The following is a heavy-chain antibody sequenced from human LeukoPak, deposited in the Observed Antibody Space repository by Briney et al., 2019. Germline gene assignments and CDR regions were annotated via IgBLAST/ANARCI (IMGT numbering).Heavy chain of an antibody. D-gene: IGHD2-2*02. CDR1: GGSISSYY. CDR3: ARQNQLLYWFDP. V-gene: IGHV4-59*08. J-gene: IGHJ5*02. CDR2: IYYSGST. Sequence: SETLSLTCTVSGGSISSYYWSWIRQPPGKGLEWIGYIYYSGSTNYNPSLKSRVTISVDTSKNQFSLKLSSVTAADTAVYYCARQNQLLYWFDPWGQGTLVTVSS.